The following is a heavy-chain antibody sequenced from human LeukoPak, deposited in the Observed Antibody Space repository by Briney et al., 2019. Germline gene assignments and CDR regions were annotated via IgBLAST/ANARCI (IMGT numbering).Heavy chain of an antibody. CDR1: GFTFGDFG. CDR3: SRSRRDLCTGACYSFDY. Sequence: PGGSLRLSCSSSGFTFGDFGMSWFRQAPGKGPEWVGFIRSKVYGGATEYAASVKGRFIISRDDSKSIAYLQMNSLETEDTAVYYCSRSRRDLCTGACYSFDYWGQGTLVTVSS. CDR2: IRSKVYGGAT. J-gene: IGHJ4*02. D-gene: IGHD2-8*02. V-gene: IGHV3-49*03.